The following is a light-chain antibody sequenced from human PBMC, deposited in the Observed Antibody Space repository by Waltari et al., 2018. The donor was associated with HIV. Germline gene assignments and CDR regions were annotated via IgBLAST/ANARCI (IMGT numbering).Light chain of an antibody. Sequence: FTQSTSTMPLSPGNRATLSCRASQSVSSNFLDWYQQKPGQAPRLLIYGASSRATGIPDRFSGSGSGTDFTLTISRLEAEDFAVYHCQQYGSSPFNFGPGTKVDFK. J-gene: IGKJ3*01. V-gene: IGKV3-20*01. CDR2: GAS. CDR1: QSVSSNF. CDR3: QQYGSSPFN.